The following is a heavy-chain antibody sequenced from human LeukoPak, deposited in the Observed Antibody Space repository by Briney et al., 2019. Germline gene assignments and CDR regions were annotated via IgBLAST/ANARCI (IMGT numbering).Heavy chain of an antibody. Sequence: SETLSLTCTVSGGSISSYYWSWIRQPPGKGLEWIGYIYYSGSTNYNPSLKSRVTISVDTSKNQFSLKLSSVTAADTAVYYCTQDAGWLIDYWGQGILVSVSS. CDR1: GGSISSYY. J-gene: IGHJ4*02. V-gene: IGHV4-59*08. CDR3: TQDAGWLIDY. D-gene: IGHD3-16*01. CDR2: IYYSGST.